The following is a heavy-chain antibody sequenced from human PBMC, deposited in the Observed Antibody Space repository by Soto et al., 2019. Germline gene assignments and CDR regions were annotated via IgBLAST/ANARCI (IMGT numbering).Heavy chain of an antibody. CDR3: AKEAQQLVSGRGTLQRYFDY. Sequence: GGSLRLSCAASGFTFSSYAMSWVRQAPGKGLEWVSAISGSGGSTYYADSVKGRFTISRDNSKNTLYLQMNSLRAEDTAVYYCAKEAQQLVSGRGTLQRYFDYWGQGTLVTVSS. J-gene: IGHJ4*02. CDR1: GFTFSSYA. D-gene: IGHD6-13*01. CDR2: ISGSGGST. V-gene: IGHV3-23*01.